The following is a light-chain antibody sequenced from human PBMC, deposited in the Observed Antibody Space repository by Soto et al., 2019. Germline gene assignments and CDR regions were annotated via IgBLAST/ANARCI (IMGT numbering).Light chain of an antibody. CDR1: ISNIGTNY. Sequence: QLVLTQPPSVSGTPGQRVTISCSGGISNIGTNYVHWFQQLPGTAPKVLSNRDNQRPSGVPDRFSGSKSGTSASLAISGLQSEDEAEYYCAAWDDTVRSYVFGTGTNVTVL. CDR2: RDN. J-gene: IGLJ1*01. V-gene: IGLV1-47*01. CDR3: AAWDDTVRSYV.